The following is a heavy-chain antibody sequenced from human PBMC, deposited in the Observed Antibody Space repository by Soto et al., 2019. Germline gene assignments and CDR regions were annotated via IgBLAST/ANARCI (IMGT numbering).Heavy chain of an antibody. J-gene: IGHJ1*01. CDR3: AIPIPRTPTSLGF. Sequence: GGSLRLSCVASGFTFSNFAMAWVRQAPGEGLEWVSAISGSGDDTFYADSMKGRFTISRDNSKDTLYLQINSLRAEDTAVYYCAIPIPRTPTSLGFRGKGPLVTGSS. CDR1: GFTFSNFA. CDR2: ISGSGDDT. V-gene: IGHV3-23*01. D-gene: IGHD1-7*01.